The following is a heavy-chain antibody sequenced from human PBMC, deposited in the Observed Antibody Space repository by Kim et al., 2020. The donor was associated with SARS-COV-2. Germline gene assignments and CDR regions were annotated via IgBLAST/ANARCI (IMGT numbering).Heavy chain of an antibody. CDR3: ARGSSTSTNWLDP. D-gene: IGHD2-2*01. V-gene: IGHV1-3*01. Sequence: SQTFQGRVTITWDTSASTGYMELSSLRSEDTAVYYCARGSSTSTNWLDPWGQGTLVTVSS. J-gene: IGHJ5*02.